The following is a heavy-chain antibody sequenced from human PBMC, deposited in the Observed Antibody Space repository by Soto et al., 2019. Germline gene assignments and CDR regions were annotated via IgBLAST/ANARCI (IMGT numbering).Heavy chain of an antibody. V-gene: IGHV1-69*02. CDR3: ATSYGSGYRAFDF. J-gene: IGHJ4*02. CDR2: FNPILTMS. CDR1: GDTFNFYT. D-gene: IGHD3-10*01. Sequence: QVQLVQSGADVKKPGSSVKVSCKASGDTFNFYTINWVRQAPGLGLEWMGRFNPILTMSNYAQKFEGRVTITADKSTSTAYMELSRLRFEDTAMYYCATSYGSGYRAFDFWGQGALVTVSS.